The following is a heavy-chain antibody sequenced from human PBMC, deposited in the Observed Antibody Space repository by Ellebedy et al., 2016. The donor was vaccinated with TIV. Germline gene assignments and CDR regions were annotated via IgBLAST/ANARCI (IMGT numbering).Heavy chain of an antibody. J-gene: IGHJ4*02. V-gene: IGHV1-18*04. D-gene: IGHD1-14*01. CDR1: GYMFTNFA. CDR2: ISTANRNT. Sequence: AASVKVSCKTSGYMFTNFAIAWVRQAPGQGLEWMGWISTANRNTNYEQKFQGRVTLTTDPSTNTAYMELTNLRSDDTAVYYCARDQSTAIFDFWGQGTLVTVSS. CDR3: ARDQSTAIFDF.